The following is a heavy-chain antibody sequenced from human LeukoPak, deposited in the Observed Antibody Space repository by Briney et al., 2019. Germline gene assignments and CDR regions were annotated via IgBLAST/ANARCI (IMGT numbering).Heavy chain of an antibody. D-gene: IGHD4-17*01. V-gene: IGHV3-53*04. J-gene: IGHJ4*02. CDR3: ARGGMTTVTFFDY. Sequence: PGGSLRLSCAASGFTVSDNYMSWVRQAPGKGLEWVSVIYSGGSTYYADSVKGRFTISRHNSKNTLYLQMNSLRAEDTAVYYCARGGMTTVTFFDYWGQGTLVTVSS. CDR1: GFTVSDNY. CDR2: IYSGGST.